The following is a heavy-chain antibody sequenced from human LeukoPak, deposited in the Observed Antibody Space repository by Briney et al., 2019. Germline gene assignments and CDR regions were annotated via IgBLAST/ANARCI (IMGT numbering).Heavy chain of an antibody. CDR2: MYLSGAT. CDR3: AGLVGRYSSGLYYYYFDY. D-gene: IGHD3-22*01. Sequence: SETLSLTCTVSGDSINSLDLWSWVRQPPGKGLEWTGEMYLSGATHSNPSVKSRVTISIDKSKNQFFLNLSSVTAADTAVYYCAGLVGRYSSGLYYYYFDYWGQGTLVTVSS. J-gene: IGHJ4*02. CDR1: GDSINSLDL. V-gene: IGHV4-4*02.